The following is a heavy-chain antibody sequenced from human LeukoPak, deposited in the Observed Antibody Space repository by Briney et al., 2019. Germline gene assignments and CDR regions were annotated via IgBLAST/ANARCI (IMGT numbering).Heavy chain of an antibody. CDR2: IYYSGST. CDR1: GGSISSYY. D-gene: IGHD3-22*01. Sequence: TASETLSLTCTVSGGSISSYYWSWIRQPPGKGLEWIGNIYYSGSTNYNPSLKSQVTISVDTSKNQFSLKLSSVTAADTAVYYCTRGSIAYYYMDVWGKGTTVTISS. J-gene: IGHJ6*03. V-gene: IGHV4-59*01. CDR3: TRGSIAYYYMDV.